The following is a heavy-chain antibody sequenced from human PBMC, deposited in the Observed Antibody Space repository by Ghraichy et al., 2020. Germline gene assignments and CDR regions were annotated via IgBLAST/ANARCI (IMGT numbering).Heavy chain of an antibody. Sequence: ETLRLSCAASGFTFSTYNMNWVRQAPGKGLEWVSYITGSGSTVYYADSVKGRFTISRDNAKNSLSLQMNNLRAEDTAVFYCARDSYGSGRLPFDSWGQGTLVTVSS. CDR3: ARDSYGSGRLPFDS. CDR1: GFTFSTYN. J-gene: IGHJ4*02. V-gene: IGHV3-48*01. D-gene: IGHD3-10*01. CDR2: ITGSGSTV.